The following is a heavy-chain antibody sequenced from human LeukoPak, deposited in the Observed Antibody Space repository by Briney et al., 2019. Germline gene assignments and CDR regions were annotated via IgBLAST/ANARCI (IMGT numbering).Heavy chain of an antibody. J-gene: IGHJ5*02. CDR2: FYYSGST. D-gene: IGHD6-13*01. CDR3: ARQGSIAAAANWFDP. CDR1: GGFISSYY. V-gene: IGHV4-59*08. Sequence: SETLSLTCTVSGGFISSYYGSWLRQPPGKGLEWIGYFYYSGSTNYNPSLKSRVTISVDTSKNHFSLKLSSVTAADTAVYYCARQGSIAAAANWFDPWGQGTLVTVSS.